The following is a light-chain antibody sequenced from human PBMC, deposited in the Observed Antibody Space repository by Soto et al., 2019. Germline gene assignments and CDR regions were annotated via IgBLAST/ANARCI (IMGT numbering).Light chain of an antibody. CDR1: SSNIGGNS. CDR3: GSWDSSLSAYV. J-gene: IGLJ1*01. Sequence: VLTHPPSVSAAPGQKVTISCSGSSSNIGGNSVSWYQQLPGAAPKLLIYDDNKRPSGIPDRFSGSKSGTSATLGITGFQTGHEADYYCGSWDSSLSAYVFGTGTKVTVL. V-gene: IGLV1-51*01. CDR2: DDN.